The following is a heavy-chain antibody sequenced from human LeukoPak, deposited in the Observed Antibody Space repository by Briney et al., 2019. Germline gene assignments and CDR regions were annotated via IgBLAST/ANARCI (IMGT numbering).Heavy chain of an antibody. Sequence: ASVKVSCKASGGTFSSYAISWVRQAPGQGLEWMGGIIPIFGTANYAQKFQGRVTITTDESTSTAYMELSSLRSEDTAVYYCARGSVATTVFDYWGQGTLVTVSS. J-gene: IGHJ4*02. CDR3: ARGSVATTVFDY. CDR2: IIPIFGTA. D-gene: IGHD1-26*01. CDR1: GGTFSSYA. V-gene: IGHV1-69*05.